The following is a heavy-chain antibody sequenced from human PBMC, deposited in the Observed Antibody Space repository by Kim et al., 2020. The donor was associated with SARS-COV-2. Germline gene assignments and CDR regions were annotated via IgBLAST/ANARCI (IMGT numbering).Heavy chain of an antibody. CDR3: ARRKEMATMRGGMDV. CDR1: GYAFTNYW. D-gene: IGHD5-12*01. J-gene: IGHJ6*02. V-gene: IGHV5-51*01. Sequence: GESLKISCKGSGYAFTNYWIGWVRQMPGKGLEWMGSIYPDDSDTRYSPSFQGQVIISADKSISTAYLQWSSLKASDTATYYCARRKEMATMRGGMDVWGQGTAVTVS. CDR2: IYPDDSDT.